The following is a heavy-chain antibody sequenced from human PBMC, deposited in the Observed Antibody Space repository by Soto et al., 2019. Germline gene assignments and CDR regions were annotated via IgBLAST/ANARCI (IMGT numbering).Heavy chain of an antibody. D-gene: IGHD4-4*01. CDR2: MYYSGSS. Sequence: WAWIRQPPGKGLEWIGDMYYSGSSYSSPSLKSRVTLSVDTSKNQLSLKLNSVTAADTAVYYCARHPRDDYNYGGSGIFDYWGQGTLVTVSS. J-gene: IGHJ4*02. CDR3: ARHPRDDYNYGGSGIFDY. V-gene: IGHV4-39*01.